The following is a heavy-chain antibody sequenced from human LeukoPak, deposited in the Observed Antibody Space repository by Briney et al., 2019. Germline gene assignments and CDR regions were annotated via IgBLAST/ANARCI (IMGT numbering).Heavy chain of an antibody. J-gene: IGHJ6*02. CDR3: ARDNWLLSSKTWYYYGLDV. CDR1: GGSISDYY. V-gene: IGHV4-59*01. D-gene: IGHD3-9*01. CDR2: ISYNGGP. Sequence: PPETLSLTCTVSGGSISDYYWSWVRQPPGKGLEWIGYISYNGGPDYSPSLKSRVTISADTSKNQFSLRLSSVTAADTAVYYCARDNWLLSSKTWYYYGLDVWGQGTTVTVSS.